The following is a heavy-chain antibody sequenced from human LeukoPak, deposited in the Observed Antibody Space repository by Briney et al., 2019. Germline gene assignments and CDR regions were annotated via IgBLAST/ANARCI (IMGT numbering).Heavy chain of an antibody. V-gene: IGHV3-21*01. J-gene: IGHJ4*02. CDR3: ARDFSSGSYYGDYYFDY. Sequence: GGSLRLSCAASGFTFSDYSMNWVRQTPRKGLEWVSCISGSGSYIYCADSVKGRFTISRDNAKNSLYLQMNSLRAEDTAVYYCARDFSSGSYYGDYYFDYWGQGTLVTVSS. CDR1: GFTFSDYS. CDR2: ISGSGSYI. D-gene: IGHD1-26*01.